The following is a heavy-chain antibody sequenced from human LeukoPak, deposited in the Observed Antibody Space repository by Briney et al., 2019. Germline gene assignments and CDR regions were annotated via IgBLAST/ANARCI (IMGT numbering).Heavy chain of an antibody. D-gene: IGHD6-19*01. V-gene: IGHV1-18*01. CDR1: GYTFTDYG. CDR3: AAVLGQKIAVAGDDY. CDR2: ISTYNGNT. Sequence: ASVTVSCKASGYTFTDYGVHGVRQAPGQGLEWMGWISTYNGNTHYVQNLQDRVAMTTDASTSTAFMDLRSLRSQDTAVCYCAAVLGQKIAVAGDDYWGQGTLVTVSS. J-gene: IGHJ4*02.